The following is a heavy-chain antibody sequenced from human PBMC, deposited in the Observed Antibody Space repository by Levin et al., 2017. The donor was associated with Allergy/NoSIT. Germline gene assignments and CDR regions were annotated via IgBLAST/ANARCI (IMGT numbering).Heavy chain of an antibody. J-gene: IGHJ4*02. V-gene: IGHV3-74*03. Sequence: QSGGSLRLSCAASGFTFSSYWMHWVRQAPGKGLVWVSRINSDGSSTTYADSVKGRFTISRDNAKNTSYLQMNNLRAEDTAVYYCALWFGDSTAYYHPFNYWGQGTLVTVSS. D-gene: IGHD3-10*01. CDR1: GFTFSSYW. CDR2: INSDGSST. CDR3: ALWFGDSTAYYHPFNY.